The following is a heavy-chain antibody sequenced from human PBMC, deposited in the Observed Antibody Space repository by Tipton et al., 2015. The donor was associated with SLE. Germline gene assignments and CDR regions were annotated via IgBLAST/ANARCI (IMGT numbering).Heavy chain of an antibody. Sequence: RSLRLSCAASGFTFSSYAMHWVRQAPGKGLEWVAVISYDGSNKYYADSVKGRLTISRDNSKNTLYLQMNSLRAEDTAVYYCARGAFYDFWSGSAPDAFDIWGQGTMVTVSS. CDR2: ISYDGSNK. CDR1: GFTFSSYA. D-gene: IGHD3-3*01. J-gene: IGHJ3*02. V-gene: IGHV3-30*04. CDR3: ARGAFYDFWSGSAPDAFDI.